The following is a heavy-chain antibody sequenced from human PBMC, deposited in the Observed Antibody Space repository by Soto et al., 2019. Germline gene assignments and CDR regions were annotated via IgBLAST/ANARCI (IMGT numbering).Heavy chain of an antibody. CDR3: ARDSGSSNAFDI. J-gene: IGHJ3*02. CDR2: INTYSGGT. D-gene: IGHD1-26*01. Sequence: ASVKVSCKASGYTFTGHYMHWVRQAPGQGLEWMGWINTYSGGTNYAQKFKGRVTMTRDTSISTAYMELSRPKSDDTAVYYCARDSGSSNAFDIWGQGTRVTDSS. V-gene: IGHV1-2*02. CDR1: GYTFTGHY.